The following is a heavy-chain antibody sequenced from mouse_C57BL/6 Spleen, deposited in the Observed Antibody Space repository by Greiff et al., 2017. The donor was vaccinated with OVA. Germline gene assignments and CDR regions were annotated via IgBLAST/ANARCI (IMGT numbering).Heavy chain of an antibody. Sequence: QVQLKQPGAELVKPGASVKLSCKASGYTFTSYWMHWVKQRPGRGLAWIGRIDPNRGGTKYNEKFKSKATLTVDKPSSTAYRQLSSLTSEDSAVYYCARRGHYYGSSPYWYFDVWGTGTTVTVSS. CDR1: GYTFTSYW. CDR2: IDPNRGGT. CDR3: ARRGHYYGSSPYWYFDV. J-gene: IGHJ1*03. D-gene: IGHD1-1*01. V-gene: IGHV1-72*01.